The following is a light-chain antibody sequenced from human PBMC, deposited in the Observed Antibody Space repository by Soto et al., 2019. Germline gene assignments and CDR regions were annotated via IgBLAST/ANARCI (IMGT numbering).Light chain of an antibody. CDR1: QTIGDH. V-gene: IGKV3-11*01. J-gene: IGKJ1*01. CDR3: QQRRHWPT. Sequence: EIVLTQSPATLSLSPGERATLSCRASQTIGDHLAWYQQRVGQAPRLLIYDASNRATGIPARFSASGSGTDFTLTISSLEPEDFAVYFCQQRRHWPTFGQGTKVEIK. CDR2: DAS.